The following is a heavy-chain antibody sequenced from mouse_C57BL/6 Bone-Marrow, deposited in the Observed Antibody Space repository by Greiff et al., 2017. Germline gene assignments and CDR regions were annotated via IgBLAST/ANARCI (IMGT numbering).Heavy chain of an antibody. CDR1: GYTFTEYT. CDR2: FYPGSGSI. V-gene: IGHV1-62-2*01. D-gene: IGHD1-1*01. J-gene: IGHJ3*01. Sequence: QVQLKESGAELVKPGASVKLSCKASGYTFTEYTIHWVKQRSGQGLEWIGWFYPGSGSIKYNEKFKDKATLTADKSSSTVYMELSRVTSEDSAVYFCARHEGLRYLFAYWGQGTLVTVSA. CDR3: ARHEGLRYLFAY.